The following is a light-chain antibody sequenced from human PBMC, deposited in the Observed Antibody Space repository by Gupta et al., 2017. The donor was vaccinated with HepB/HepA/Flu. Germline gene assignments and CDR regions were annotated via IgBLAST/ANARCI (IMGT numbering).Light chain of an antibody. CDR1: RPNIGSNT. CDR3: AAWDDSLNGPV. CDR2: NNN. Sequence: QSVLTQPPSASGTPGPRVTISCSGSRPNIGSNTVNWYQQLPGTAPKVLIYNNNQWPSGVPDRFSGSKSGTSASPAISGLQSKDEADDYWAAWDDSLNGPVCGGGTKLTVL. V-gene: IGLV1-44*01. J-gene: IGLJ3*02.